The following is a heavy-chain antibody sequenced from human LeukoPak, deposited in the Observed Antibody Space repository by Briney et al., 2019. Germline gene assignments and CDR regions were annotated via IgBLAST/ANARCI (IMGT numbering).Heavy chain of an antibody. J-gene: IGHJ3*02. CDR3: ARAGRYYDSSGFDDAFDI. D-gene: IGHD3-22*01. V-gene: IGHV4-30-2*01. Sequence: SETLSLTCAVSGGSISSGGYSWSWIRQPPGKGLEWIGYIYHSGSTYYNPSLKSRVTISVDRSKNQFSPKLSSVTAADTAVYYCARAGRYYDSSGFDDAFDIWGQGTMVTVSS. CDR2: IYHSGST. CDR1: GGSISSGGYS.